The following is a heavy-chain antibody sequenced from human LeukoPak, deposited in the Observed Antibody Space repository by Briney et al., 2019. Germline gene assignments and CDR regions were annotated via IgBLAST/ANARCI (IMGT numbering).Heavy chain of an antibody. Sequence: ASVNVSCKTSGYTFTNYVISWVRQAPGQGLEWMGWISAYNGNTNYAQKLQGRVTMTTDTSTSTAYMELRSLRSDDTAVYYCARAGERDYYDSSGYRWGAFDIWGQGTMVTVSS. J-gene: IGHJ3*02. D-gene: IGHD3-22*01. CDR2: ISAYNGNT. CDR1: GYTFTNYV. V-gene: IGHV1-18*01. CDR3: ARAGERDYYDSSGYRWGAFDI.